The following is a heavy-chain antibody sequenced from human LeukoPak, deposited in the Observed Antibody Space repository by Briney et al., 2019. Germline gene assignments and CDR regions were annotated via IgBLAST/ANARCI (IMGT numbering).Heavy chain of an antibody. CDR2: IYISGST. Sequence: SETLSLTCTVSGGSISSYYWSRIRQPAGKGLAWIGRIYISGSTNYNPSLKSRVTISVDTSKNQFSLNLTSVTAADTAVYYCARFTPQGYGWGGYNRFDPWGQGTLVTVSS. CDR3: ARFTPQGYGWGGYNRFDP. D-gene: IGHD3-16*01. CDR1: GGSISSYY. V-gene: IGHV4-4*07. J-gene: IGHJ5*02.